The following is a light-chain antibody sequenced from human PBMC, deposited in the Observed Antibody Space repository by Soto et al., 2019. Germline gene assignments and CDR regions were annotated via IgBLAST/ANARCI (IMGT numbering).Light chain of an antibody. CDR2: AAS. V-gene: IGKV1-39*01. CDR3: QQGYDSPLT. CDR1: QSNSSY. J-gene: IGKJ5*01. Sequence: DIQMTQSPSSLSASVGDRVSITCRASQSNSSYLNWFQQKPGEAPNLLIYAASTLQSGVPSRFSGSGSGTDFTLTISSLQPEDFATYYCQQGYDSPLTFGQGTRLEIK.